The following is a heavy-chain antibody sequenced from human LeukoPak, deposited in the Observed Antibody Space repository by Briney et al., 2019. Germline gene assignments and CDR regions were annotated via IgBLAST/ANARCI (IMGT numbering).Heavy chain of an antibody. CDR2: IYHSGST. J-gene: IGHJ2*01. D-gene: IGHD3-22*01. V-gene: IGHV4-30-2*01. CDR3: ARDHYYDSSGYYYGGWYFDL. CDR1: GGSISSGGYY. Sequence: SETLSLTCTVSGGSISSGGYYWSWIRQPPGKGLEWIGYIYHSGSTYYNPSLKSRVTISVDRSKNQFSLKLSSVTAADTAVYYCARDHYYDSSGYYYGGWYFDLWGRGTLVPVSS.